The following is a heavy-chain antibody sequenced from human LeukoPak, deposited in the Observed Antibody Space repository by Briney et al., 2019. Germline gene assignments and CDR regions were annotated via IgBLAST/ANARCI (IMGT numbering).Heavy chain of an antibody. J-gene: IGHJ5*02. CDR1: GFPFSDYS. D-gene: IGHD3-3*01. CDR2: ISRSGSYI. CDR3: ARDRDFGVGNWFDP. Sequence: PGGSLRLSCAASGFPFSDYSLNWVRQAPGKGLEWVSSISRSGSYIYYAYSVKGRFTISRDDAKKSLYLQMNGLRAEDTAVYYCARDRDFGVGNWFDPWGQGTLVTVSS. V-gene: IGHV3-21*01.